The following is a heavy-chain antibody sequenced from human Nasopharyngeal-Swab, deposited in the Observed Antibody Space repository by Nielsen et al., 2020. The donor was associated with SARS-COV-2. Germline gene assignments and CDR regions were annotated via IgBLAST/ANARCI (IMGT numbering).Heavy chain of an antibody. J-gene: IGHJ4*02. V-gene: IGHV3-30*18. Sequence: GESLKISCAASGFTFSSYGMHWVRQAPGKGLEWVAVISYDGNNKYYADSVKGRFTISRDNSKNTLYLQMNSLRAEDTAVYYCAKLIGIAADIDFWGQGTLVTVSS. CDR2: ISYDGNNK. D-gene: IGHD6-13*01. CDR1: GFTFSSYG. CDR3: AKLIGIAADIDF.